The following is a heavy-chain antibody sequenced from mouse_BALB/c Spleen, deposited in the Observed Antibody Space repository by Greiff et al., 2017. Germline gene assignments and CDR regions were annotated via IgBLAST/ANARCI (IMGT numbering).Heavy chain of an antibody. CDR3: ARWGITTTWFAY. Sequence: VQLQQSGAELVRPGSSVKISCKASGYAFSSYWMNWVKQRPGQGLEWIGQIYPGDGDTNYNGKFKGKATLTADKSSSTAYMQLSSLTSEDSAVYFCARWGITTTWFAYWGQGTLVTVSA. D-gene: IGHD2-4*01. V-gene: IGHV1-80*01. CDR1: GYAFSSYW. J-gene: IGHJ3*01. CDR2: IYPGDGDT.